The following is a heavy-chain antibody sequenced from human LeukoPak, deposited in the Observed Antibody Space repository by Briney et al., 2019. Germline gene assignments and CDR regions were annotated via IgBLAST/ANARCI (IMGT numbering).Heavy chain of an antibody. CDR2: IIPIFGTA. CDR1: GGTFSSYA. V-gene: IGHV1-69*01. J-gene: IGHJ6*03. Sequence: VASVKVSCKASGGTFSSYAISWVRQAPGQGLEWMGGIIPIFGTANYAQKFQGRVTITADESTSTAYMELSSLRSEDTAVYYCAGGGYCSSTSCYGYYYMDVWGKGTTVTVSS. D-gene: IGHD2-2*01. CDR3: AGGGYCSSTSCYGYYYMDV.